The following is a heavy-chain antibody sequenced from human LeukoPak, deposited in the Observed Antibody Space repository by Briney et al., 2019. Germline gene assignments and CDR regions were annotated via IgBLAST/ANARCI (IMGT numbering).Heavy chain of an antibody. CDR2: ISSGSSYI. CDR1: GFTFSSYS. J-gene: IGHJ4*02. Sequence: GGSLRLSCAASGFTFSSYSVNWVRQAPGKGLEWVSSISSGSSYIYYADSVKGRFTVSRDNAKNSLYLQMNSLRVEDTAVYYCARVGLETGTFRAPYDYWGQGTLVTVSS. V-gene: IGHV3-21*01. D-gene: IGHD1-1*01. CDR3: ARVGLETGTFRAPYDY.